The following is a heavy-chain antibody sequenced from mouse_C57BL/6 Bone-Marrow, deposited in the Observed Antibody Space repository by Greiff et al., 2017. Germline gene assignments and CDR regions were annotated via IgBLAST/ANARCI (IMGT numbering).Heavy chain of an antibody. V-gene: IGHV6-3*01. CDR1: GFTFSNYW. D-gene: IGHD2-5*01. CDR2: IRLKSDNYAT. J-gene: IGHJ4*01. Sequence: EVMLVESGGGLVQPGGSMKLSCVASGFTFSNYWMNWVRQSPEKGLEWVAQIRLKSDNYATHYAESVKGRFTISRDDSKSSVYLQMNNLRAEDTGIYYCTSLYSNYFRDYWGQGTSVTVSS. CDR3: TSLYSNYFRDY.